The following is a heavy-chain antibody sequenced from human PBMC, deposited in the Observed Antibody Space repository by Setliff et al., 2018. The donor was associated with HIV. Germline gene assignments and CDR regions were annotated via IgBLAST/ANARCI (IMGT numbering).Heavy chain of an antibody. V-gene: IGHV1-18*01. CDR2: ISTYNADT. J-gene: IGHJ6*03. CDR1: GYTFTSYG. CDR3: ARVPVSNYYYYMDV. Sequence: ASVKVSCKASGYTFTSYGISWVRQAPGQGLEWMGWISTYNADTNYAQKVQGRVTMTTDTSTSTAYMELRSLSSVDTAVYYCARVPVSNYYYYMDVWGKGTTVTVSS.